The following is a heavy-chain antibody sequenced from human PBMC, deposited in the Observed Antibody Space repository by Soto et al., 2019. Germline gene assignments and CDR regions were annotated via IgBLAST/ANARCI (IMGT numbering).Heavy chain of an antibody. Sequence: PSETLSLTCTVSGGSISSYYWSWIRQPPGKGLEWIGYIYYSGSTNYNPSLKSRVTISVDTSKNQFSLKLSSVTAADTAVYYCARGGGPPSFFARDGGFDPWGQGTLVTVYS. D-gene: IGHD1-26*01. CDR3: ARGGGPPSFFARDGGFDP. CDR2: IYYSGST. CDR1: GGSISSYY. V-gene: IGHV4-59*01. J-gene: IGHJ5*02.